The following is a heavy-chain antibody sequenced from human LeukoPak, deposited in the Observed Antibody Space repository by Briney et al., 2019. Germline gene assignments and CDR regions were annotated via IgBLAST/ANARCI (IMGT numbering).Heavy chain of an antibody. V-gene: IGHV1-2*02. D-gene: IGHD6-6*01. CDR1: GYTFTGYY. CDR3: ARDFEQLARNWFDP. J-gene: IGHJ5*02. Sequence: ASVKVSCKASGYTFTGYYMHWVRQAPGQGLEWMGWINPNSGGTNYAQKFQGRVTMTRDTSISTAYMELSRLRSDDTAVYYCARDFEQLARNWFDPWGQGTLVTVSS. CDR2: INPNSGGT.